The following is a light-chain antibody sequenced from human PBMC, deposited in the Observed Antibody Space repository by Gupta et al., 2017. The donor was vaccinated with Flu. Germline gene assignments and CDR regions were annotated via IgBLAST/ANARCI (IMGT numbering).Light chain of an antibody. CDR1: VLSQRY. CDR3: QSADSSDTWI. V-gene: IGLV3-25*02. CDR2: KDT. J-gene: IGLJ2*01. Sequence: ELTQPPSVSASPGQTARITCSGDVLSQRYTYWYQQKAGQAPVLVIYKDTERPSGIPGRFSGSSSGTTVALTITGVQAEDEADYFCQSADSSDTWIFGGGTKLTVL.